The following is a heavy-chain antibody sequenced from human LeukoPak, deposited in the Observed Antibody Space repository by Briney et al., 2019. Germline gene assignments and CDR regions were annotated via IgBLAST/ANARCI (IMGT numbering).Heavy chain of an antibody. CDR2: ISVYNDKS. CDR3: ARAVAGGGYWYFDL. V-gene: IGHV1-18*01. Sequence: ASVKVSCKASGYTFTNYGLTWVRQAPGQGLEWMGWISVYNDKSNYAQKFQGRVTMTADTSTRTAYLELRSLRSDDTAVYYCARAVAGGGYWYFDLWGRGTLDTVSS. J-gene: IGHJ2*01. CDR1: GYTFTNYG. D-gene: IGHD6-19*01.